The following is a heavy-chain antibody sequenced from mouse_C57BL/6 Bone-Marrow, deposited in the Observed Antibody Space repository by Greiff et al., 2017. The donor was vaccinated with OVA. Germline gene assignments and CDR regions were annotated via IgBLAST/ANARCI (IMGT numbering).Heavy chain of an antibody. D-gene: IGHD2-4*01. CDR2: IHPNSGST. CDR1: GYTFTSYW. Sequence: VKLMESGAELVKPGASVKLSCKASGYTFTSYWMHWVKQRPGQGLEWIGMIHPNSGSTNYNEKFKSKATLTVDKSSSTAYMQLSSLTSEDSAVYYCARGDYWFAYWGQGTLVTVSA. CDR3: ARGDYWFAY. J-gene: IGHJ3*01. V-gene: IGHV1-64*01.